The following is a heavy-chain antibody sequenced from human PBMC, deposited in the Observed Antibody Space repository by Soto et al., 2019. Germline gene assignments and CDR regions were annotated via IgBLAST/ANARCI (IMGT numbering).Heavy chain of an antibody. J-gene: IGHJ6*02. CDR1: GFTFSDYH. V-gene: IGHV3-11*01. CDR3: ARRIVGATNVYYGMDV. D-gene: IGHD1-26*01. CDR2: ISNSGRTI. Sequence: QVQLVESGGGLVKPRGSLRLSCAASGFTFSDYHMTWIRQAPGKGLEWVSYISNSGRTIYYADSVKGRFTISRDNAKNSLYLQMSSLRAEDTAVYYCARRIVGATNVYYGMDVWGQGTTVTVSS.